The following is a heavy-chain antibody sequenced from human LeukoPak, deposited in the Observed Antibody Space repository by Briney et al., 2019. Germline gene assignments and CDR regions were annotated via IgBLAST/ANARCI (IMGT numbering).Heavy chain of an antibody. J-gene: IGHJ4*02. CDR1: EYTFSTRW. V-gene: IGHV3-7*04. CDR3: ARLGAASAGALDN. D-gene: IGHD6-13*01. Sequence: AGSLRLSCEASEYTFSTRWMTSLSQDRGKEQEMPDNIKEDGSATYYVDSVRGRFTISRDTAKSSLYLEMKYLGVDDTAVYYCARLGAASAGALDNWGQGTPVTVSS. CDR2: IKEDGSAT.